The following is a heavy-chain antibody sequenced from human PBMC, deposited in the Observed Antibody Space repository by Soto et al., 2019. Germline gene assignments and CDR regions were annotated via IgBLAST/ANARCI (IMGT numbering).Heavy chain of an antibody. V-gene: IGHV1-18*04. CDR2: ISAYNGNT. Sequence: ASVKVACKASGYTVTSYGISWVREAPGQGLEWMGWISAYNGNTNYAQKLQGRVTMTTDTSTSTAYMELRSLSSDDTAVYYCARVGDYSNYGGSWGEGTLVNVAS. CDR3: ARVGDYSNYGGS. J-gene: IGHJ5*02. CDR1: GYTVTSYG. D-gene: IGHD4-4*01.